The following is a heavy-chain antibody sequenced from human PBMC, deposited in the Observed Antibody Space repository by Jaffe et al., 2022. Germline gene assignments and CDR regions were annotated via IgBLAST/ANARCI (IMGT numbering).Heavy chain of an antibody. CDR3: ARDYDYGDYWGFRAFDI. V-gene: IGHV3-21*01. D-gene: IGHD4-17*01. Sequence: EVQLVESGGGLVKPGGSLRLSCAASGFTFSTYSMNWVRQAPGKGLEWVSSISRSRSYIYYADSVKGRFTISRDNAKNSLYLQMNSLRAEDTAVYYCARDYDYGDYWGFRAFDIWGQGTMVTVSS. CDR2: ISRSRSYI. CDR1: GFTFSTYS. J-gene: IGHJ3*02.